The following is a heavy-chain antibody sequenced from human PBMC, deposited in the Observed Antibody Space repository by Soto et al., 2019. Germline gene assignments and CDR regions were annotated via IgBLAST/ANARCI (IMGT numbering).Heavy chain of an antibody. V-gene: IGHV3-30*18. J-gene: IGHJ6*02. Sequence: QVQLVESGGGVVQPGRSLRLSCAASGFTFNNYGMHWVRQAPGKGLEWVAVISYDGSNKYYADSVKGRFTISRDNFKNTLYLQMDSLRAEDTAVYYCAKDARAVERYYYYGMDGWGQGTTVTVSS. CDR3: AKDARAVERYYYYGMDG. CDR1: GFTFNNYG. CDR2: ISYDGSNK.